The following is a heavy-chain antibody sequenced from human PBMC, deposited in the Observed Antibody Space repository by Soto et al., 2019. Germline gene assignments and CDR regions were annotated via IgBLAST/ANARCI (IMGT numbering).Heavy chain of an antibody. Sequence: SLILSCAASGFTFSSYSMHWVLQAPGKGLEWVAVISYDGSNKYYADSVKGRFTISRDNSKNTLYLQMNSLRAEDTAVYYCAGDLLIAALDYWGQGTMVTVSS. CDR1: GFTFSSYS. V-gene: IGHV3-30-3*01. CDR2: ISYDGSNK. CDR3: AGDLLIAALDY. J-gene: IGHJ4*02. D-gene: IGHD6-13*01.